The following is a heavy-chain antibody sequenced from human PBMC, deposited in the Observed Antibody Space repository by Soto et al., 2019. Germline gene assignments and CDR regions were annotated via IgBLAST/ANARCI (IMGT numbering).Heavy chain of an antibody. CDR3: ARAQETQNFWSLGYYYTMDV. CDR1: GFTFSYSE. Sequence: GGSLRLSCTASGFTFSYSEMNWVRQAPGKGLEWVSYIGSSGSTIYYADSVKGRFTISRDTTKSSLYLQMDSLRAEDTAVYYCARAQETQNFWSLGYYYTMDVWGPGTIATVSS. V-gene: IGHV3-48*03. CDR2: IGSSGSTI. D-gene: IGHD3-3*01. J-gene: IGHJ6*02.